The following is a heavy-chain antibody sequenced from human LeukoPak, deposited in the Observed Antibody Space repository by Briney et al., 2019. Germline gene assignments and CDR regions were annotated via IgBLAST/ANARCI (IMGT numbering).Heavy chain of an antibody. CDR1: GDTISSGGSY. CDR2: IYYSGST. CDR3: ARSGDAYSFDY. Sequence: SQTLSLTCTVSGDTISSGGSYWSCIRQHPGQDLEWIGYIYYSGSTYYNPSLKSRVTISVDTSNNQFSLKLSSVTAADTAVYYCARSGDAYSFDYWGQGTLVTVSS. V-gene: IGHV4-31*03. D-gene: IGHD5-24*01. J-gene: IGHJ4*02.